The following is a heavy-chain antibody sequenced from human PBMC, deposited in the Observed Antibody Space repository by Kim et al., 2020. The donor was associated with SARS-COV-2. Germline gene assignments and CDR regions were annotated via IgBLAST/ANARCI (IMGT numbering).Heavy chain of an antibody. V-gene: IGHV3-9*01. J-gene: IGHJ4*02. Sequence: GGSLRLSCAASGFTFGDYAMHWVRQAPGKGLEWVSGISWNSGSIGYADSVKGRFTISRDNAKNSLYLQMNSLRAEDTALYYCAKAHGAAGTEEGHYFDYWGQGTLVTVSS. CDR3: AKAHGAAGTEEGHYFDY. CDR1: GFTFGDYA. CDR2: ISWNSGSI. D-gene: IGHD1-1*01.